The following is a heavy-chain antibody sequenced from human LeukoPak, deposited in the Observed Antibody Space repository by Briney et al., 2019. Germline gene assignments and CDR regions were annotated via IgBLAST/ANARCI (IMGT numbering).Heavy chain of an antibody. Sequence: GGSLRLSCAASGFTFSTYAMSWVRQAPGKGLDWVSVISDSGGSTYYADSVKGRLTISRDNSKNTLYLQMNSLRAEDTAVYYCARENWIGLDYWGQGTLVTVSS. CDR3: ARENWIGLDY. D-gene: IGHD3-3*01. V-gene: IGHV3-23*01. J-gene: IGHJ4*02. CDR2: ISDSGGST. CDR1: GFTFSTYA.